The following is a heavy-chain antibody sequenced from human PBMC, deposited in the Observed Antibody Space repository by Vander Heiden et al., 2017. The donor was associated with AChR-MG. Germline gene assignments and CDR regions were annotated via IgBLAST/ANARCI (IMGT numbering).Heavy chain of an antibody. CDR1: GFTFSRYW. J-gene: IGHJ4*02. CDR2: INSDGSST. D-gene: IGHD6-6*01. V-gene: IGHV3-74*01. CDR3: ARLKYSSSSRPSYFDY. Sequence: EVQLVESGGGLVQPGGSLRLSCAASGFTFSRYWMHWVRQAPGKGLVWVSRINSDGSSTSYADSVKGRFTISRDNAKNTLYLQMNSLRAEDTAVYYCARLKYSSSSRPSYFDYWGQGTLVTVSS.